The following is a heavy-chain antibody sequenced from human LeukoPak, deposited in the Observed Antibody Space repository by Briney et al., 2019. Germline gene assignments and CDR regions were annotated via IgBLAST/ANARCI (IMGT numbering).Heavy chain of an antibody. CDR3: AKHRGVVVPAAIVEYYFDY. J-gene: IGHJ4*02. CDR2: ISGSGGST. V-gene: IGHV3-23*01. D-gene: IGHD2-2*01. CDR1: GFTFSSYA. Sequence: PGGSLRLSCAASGFTFSSYAMSWVRQAPGKGLEWVSAISGSGGSTYYADSVKGRFTISRDNSKNTLYLQMNSLRAEDTAVYYCAKHRGVVVPAAIVEYYFDYWGQGTLVTVSS.